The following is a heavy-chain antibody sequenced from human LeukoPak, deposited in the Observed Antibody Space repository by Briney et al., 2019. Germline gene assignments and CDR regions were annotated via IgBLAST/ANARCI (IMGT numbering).Heavy chain of an antibody. CDR1: GFAFDKYW. CDR2: IKEDGSEK. V-gene: IGHV3-7*03. Sequence: PGRSLRLSCEGSGFAFDKYWISWVRQAAGKGLEWVANIKEDGSEKEFLDSVKGRFTIPRDNSKKSVYLQMNSLRAEDTAVYYCARDVNRGVFDMWGQGTRVTVSS. J-gene: IGHJ3*02. CDR3: ARDVNRGVFDM.